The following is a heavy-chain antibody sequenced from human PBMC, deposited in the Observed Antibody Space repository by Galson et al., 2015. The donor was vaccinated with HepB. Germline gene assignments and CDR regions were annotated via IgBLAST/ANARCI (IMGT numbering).Heavy chain of an antibody. CDR3: AKAAGGADCYPDY. CDR2: ISWNSSSI. J-gene: IGHJ4*02. Sequence: SLRLSCAASRFIFDGYAMHWVRQAPGKGPEWVSGISWNSSSIGYADSVKGRFTISRDNAKNSLYLQMSSLRAEDTALYYCAKAAGGADCYPDYWGQGTLVTVSS. V-gene: IGHV3-9*01. D-gene: IGHD2-21*02. CDR1: RFIFDGYA.